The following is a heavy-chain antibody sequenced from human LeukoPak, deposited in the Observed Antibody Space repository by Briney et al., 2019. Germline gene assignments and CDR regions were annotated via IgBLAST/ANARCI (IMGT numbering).Heavy chain of an antibody. D-gene: IGHD2-2*01. V-gene: IGHV3-21*01. CDR3: ARADCSCSTCYLRRSWFDP. CDR2: ISTSSRYI. Sequence: AGGSLRLFCAAYGFTLSNYDMNWVRQAPGKGLEWVSSISTSSRYIYYKDSVRGRFTISRDDAKNSLYLEMNSLRAEDTAVYYCARADCSCSTCYLRRSWFDPWGQGTLVTVSS. CDR1: GFTLSNYD. J-gene: IGHJ5*02.